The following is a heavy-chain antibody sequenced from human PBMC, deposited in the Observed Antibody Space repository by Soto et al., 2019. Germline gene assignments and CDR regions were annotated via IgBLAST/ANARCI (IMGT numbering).Heavy chain of an antibody. CDR3: ARDILSVGPRANDAFYV. CDR1: GFTFSDTL. D-gene: IGHD2-8*02. Sequence: QVQLVQSGSEVKTPGASVNISCQASGFTFSDTLINWLRQGPGQRLEWMGWINYANGNTRYSESLQGRVTLSRPSSASTAYVALSDLTSEDTAVYYCARDILSVGPRANDAFYVWGQGTMITVSS. J-gene: IGHJ3*01. CDR2: INYANGNT. V-gene: IGHV1-3*01.